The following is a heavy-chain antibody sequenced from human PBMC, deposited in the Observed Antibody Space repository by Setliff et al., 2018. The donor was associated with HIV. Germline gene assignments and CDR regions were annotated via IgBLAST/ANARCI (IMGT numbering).Heavy chain of an antibody. Sequence: SVKVSCKTSGGTFSSYAVSWVRQAPGQGLEWMGGIIPAFGTANYAQKFQGRVTITTDESTSTAYMELSGLRSEDTAVYFCTRDGLLVAGIRFDYWGQGTLVTVSS. CDR2: IIPAFGTA. CDR1: GGTFSSYA. CDR3: TRDGLLVAGIRFDY. J-gene: IGHJ4*01. D-gene: IGHD6-19*01. V-gene: IGHV1-69*05.